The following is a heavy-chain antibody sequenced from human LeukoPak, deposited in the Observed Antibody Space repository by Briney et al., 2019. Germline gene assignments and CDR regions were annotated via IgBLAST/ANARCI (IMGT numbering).Heavy chain of an antibody. J-gene: IGHJ5*02. D-gene: IGHD3-16*01. CDR3: ASAFS. Sequence: GGSLRLSCAAARFTFSSQWMGWVRQAPGQGREWVANIKEDGSEKSYVDSVKGRLTISRDNAKNSLYLQMNSLRAEDTAVYYCASAFSWGQGTLVTVPS. V-gene: IGHV3-7*01. CDR2: IKEDGSEK. CDR1: RFTFSSQW.